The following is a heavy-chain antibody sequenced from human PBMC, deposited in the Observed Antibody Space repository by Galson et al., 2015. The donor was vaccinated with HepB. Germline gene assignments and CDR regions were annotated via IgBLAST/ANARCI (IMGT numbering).Heavy chain of an antibody. CDR3: ARPLDCSGGSCYSDYYYYMDV. CDR2: IIPIFGTA. Sequence: SVKVSCKASGGTFSSYAISWVRQAPGQGLEWMGGIIPIFGTANYAQKFQGRVTITADESTSTAYMELSSLRSEDTAVYYCARPLDCSGGSCYSDYYYYMDVWGKGTTVTVSS. CDR1: GGTFSSYA. D-gene: IGHD2-15*01. V-gene: IGHV1-69*13. J-gene: IGHJ6*03.